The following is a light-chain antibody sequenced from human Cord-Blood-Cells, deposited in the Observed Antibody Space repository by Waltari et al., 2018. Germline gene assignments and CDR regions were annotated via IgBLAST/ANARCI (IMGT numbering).Light chain of an antibody. J-gene: IGLJ3*02. CDR2: DVS. Sequence: QSALTQPASVSGSSGPSITLSCTGTRRDVGGYNLSSWYQQHPGKAPKLMIYDVSNRPSGVSNRFSGSKSGNTASLTISGLQAEDEADYYCSSYTSSSTLVFGGGTKLTVL. CDR1: RRDVGGYNL. CDR3: SSYTSSSTLV. V-gene: IGLV2-14*03.